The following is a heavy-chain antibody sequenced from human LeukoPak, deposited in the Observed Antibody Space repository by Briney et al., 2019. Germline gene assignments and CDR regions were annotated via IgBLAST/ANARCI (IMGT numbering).Heavy chain of an antibody. J-gene: IGHJ3*02. CDR2: IKQDGSEK. CDR3: ARALQWMATDAFDI. D-gene: IGHD6-19*01. V-gene: IGHV3-7*01. CDR1: GCTSSVYW. Sequence: GGSLRLSCAGSGCTSSVYWMSWVRQAPGMGLEWVANIKQDGSEKYYLDSVKGRFTISRDNARNSLYLQMNSLRVDDTAVYYCARALQWMATDAFDIWGQGTMVTVSS.